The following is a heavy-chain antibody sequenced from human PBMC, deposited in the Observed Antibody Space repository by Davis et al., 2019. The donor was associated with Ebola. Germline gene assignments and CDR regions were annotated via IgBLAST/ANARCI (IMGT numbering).Heavy chain of an antibody. CDR2: ISSSSSYT. D-gene: IGHD6-13*01. V-gene: IGHV3-11*05. Sequence: GESLKISCAASGFTFSDYYMSWIRQAPGKGLEWVSYISSSSSYTNYADSVKGRFTISRDNAKKSMYLQMNSLRAEDTAVYYCARGLKYYSRGDYGMDVWGQGTTVTVSS. CDR3: ARGLKYYSRGDYGMDV. J-gene: IGHJ6*02. CDR1: GFTFSDYY.